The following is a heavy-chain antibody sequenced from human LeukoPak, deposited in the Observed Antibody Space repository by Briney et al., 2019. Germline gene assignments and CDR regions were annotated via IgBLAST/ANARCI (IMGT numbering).Heavy chain of an antibody. CDR1: GFTFSSYA. J-gene: IGHJ4*02. CDR3: AKDQSGYYGSGSYYNAQSFDY. V-gene: IGHV3-23*01. D-gene: IGHD3-10*01. Sequence: PGGSLRLSCAASGFTFSSYAMSWVRQAPGKGLEWVSAISGSGGSTYYADSVKGRFTISRDNSKNTLYLQMNSLRAEDTAVYYCAKDQSGYYGSGSYYNAQSFDYWGQGTLVTVSS. CDR2: ISGSGGST.